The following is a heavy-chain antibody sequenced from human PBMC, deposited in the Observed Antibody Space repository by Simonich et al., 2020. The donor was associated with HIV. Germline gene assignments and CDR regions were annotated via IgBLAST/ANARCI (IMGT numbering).Heavy chain of an antibody. V-gene: IGHV5-51*03. Sequence: EVQLVQSGAEVKKPGESLKISCKGSGYSFTSYWIGWVGQMPGKGLEWMGIISPGDSDTRNSPSFQGQVTISADKSISTAYLQWSSLKASDTAMYYCVRRLAVAGTYWYFDLWGRGTLVTVSS. D-gene: IGHD6-19*01. CDR1: GYSFTSYW. J-gene: IGHJ2*01. CDR2: ISPGDSDT. CDR3: VRRLAVAGTYWYFDL.